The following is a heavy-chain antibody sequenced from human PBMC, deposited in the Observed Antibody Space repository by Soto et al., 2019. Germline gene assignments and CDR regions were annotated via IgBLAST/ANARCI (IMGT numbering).Heavy chain of an antibody. Sequence: DGQLVESGGSFVQPGRSLRLSCAGSGFIFDDFALHWVRQAPGKGLEWVSGISWNSDSIGYADAVKGRFTISRDNAKNSLYLQMNSLRVEDTALYYCTKVGGLYDFWSGPLHFDLWGQGTLVTVSS. CDR3: TKVGGLYDFWSGPLHFDL. V-gene: IGHV3-9*01. CDR1: GFIFDDFA. D-gene: IGHD3-3*01. CDR2: ISWNSDSI. J-gene: IGHJ4*02.